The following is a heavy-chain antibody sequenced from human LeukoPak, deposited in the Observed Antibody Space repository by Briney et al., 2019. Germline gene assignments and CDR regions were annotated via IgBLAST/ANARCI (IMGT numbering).Heavy chain of an antibody. CDR2: SYYTSKWYN. CDR3: ARERTPGWFDP. V-gene: IGHV6-1*01. Sequence: TSQTLSLICAISGDSVYSNLAALNWIRQSQSTGLDWVGMSYYTSKWYNDYAVSVKSRIIINPDTSKNQFSLQLNSVPPEDAAVYYCARERTPGWFDPWGQGTLVTVSS. CDR1: GDSVYSNLAA. J-gene: IGHJ5*02.